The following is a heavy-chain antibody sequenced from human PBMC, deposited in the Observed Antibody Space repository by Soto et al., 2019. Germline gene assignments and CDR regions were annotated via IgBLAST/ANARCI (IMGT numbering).Heavy chain of an antibody. Sequence: GGSLRLSCAASGFTFSSYAMSWVRQAPGKGLEWVSAISGSGGSTYYADSVKGRFTISRDNSKNTLYLQMNSLRAEDTAVYYCAKDHDYDSSGYYWLWGQGTLVTVSS. D-gene: IGHD3-22*01. CDR1: GFTFSSYA. CDR2: ISGSGGST. V-gene: IGHV3-23*01. CDR3: AKDHDYDSSGYYWL. J-gene: IGHJ4*02.